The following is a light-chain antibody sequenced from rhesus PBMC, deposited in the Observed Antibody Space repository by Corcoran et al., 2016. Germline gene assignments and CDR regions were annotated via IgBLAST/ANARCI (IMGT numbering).Light chain of an antibody. J-gene: IGKJ1*01. CDR3: QHYYRTPRT. V-gene: IGKV1-25*01. Sequence: DIQMTQSPSSLSASVGDRVTITCRASQGITNDLAWYQQKPGETPKLLIYEASSLQSGIPSRFSGSGSGTVFTLTIRSLQSEDCATYYCQHYYRTPRTFGQGTKVEIK. CDR2: EAS. CDR1: QGITND.